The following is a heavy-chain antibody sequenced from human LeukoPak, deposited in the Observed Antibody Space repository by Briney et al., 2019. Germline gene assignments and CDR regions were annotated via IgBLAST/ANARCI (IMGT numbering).Heavy chain of an antibody. J-gene: IGHJ5*02. CDR1: GYSISSGYY. Sequence: PSETLSLTCAVSGYSISSGYYWGWLRQPPGEGLEWIRSIYHRGYTYYNPSLKSRVNISVDTSKNQFSLKLTSVTAADTAVYYCARLFCGGDCSSFHPDWFDPWGQGTLVTVSS. V-gene: IGHV4-38-2*01. D-gene: IGHD2-21*02. CDR3: ARLFCGGDCSSFHPDWFDP. CDR2: IYHRGYT.